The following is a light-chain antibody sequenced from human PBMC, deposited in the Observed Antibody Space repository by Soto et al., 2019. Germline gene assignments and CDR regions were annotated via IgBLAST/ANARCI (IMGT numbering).Light chain of an antibody. CDR1: QSVSRN. J-gene: IGKJ1*01. Sequence: EIALTQSPATLSVFPGARATLSGRASQSVSRNLAWYQQKPGQAPRLLIYGASTRAAGIPARFSGSGSGTEFTLTISSLQPEDFAVYYCQQYTNWPPWTFGRGTKVDIK. CDR3: QQYTNWPPWT. CDR2: GAS. V-gene: IGKV3-15*01.